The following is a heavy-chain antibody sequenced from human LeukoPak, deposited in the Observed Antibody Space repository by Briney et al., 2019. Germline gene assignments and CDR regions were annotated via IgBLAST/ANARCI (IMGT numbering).Heavy chain of an antibody. CDR3: ARDEEYYYDSSV. J-gene: IGHJ4*02. V-gene: IGHV4-59*12. CDR2: IYYSGST. CDR1: GGSISSYY. Sequence: PSETLSLTCTVSGGSISSYYWSWIRQPPGKGLEWIGYIYYSGSTNYNPSLKSRVTISVDTSKNQFSLKLSSVTAADTAVYYCARDEEYYYDSSVWGQGTLVTVSS. D-gene: IGHD3-22*01.